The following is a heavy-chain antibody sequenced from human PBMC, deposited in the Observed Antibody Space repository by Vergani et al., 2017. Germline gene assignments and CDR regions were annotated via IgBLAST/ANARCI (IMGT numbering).Heavy chain of an antibody. CDR1: GYSFTSYW. CDR2: IDPSDSYT. D-gene: IGHD6-6*01. CDR3: ATPSSSRFDYYGMDV. V-gene: IGHV5-10-1*03. Sequence: EVQLVQSGAEVKKPGESLRISCKGSGYSFTSYWISWVRQMPGKGLEWMGRIDPSDSYTNYSPSFQGHVTISADKSISTAYLQWSSLKASDTAMYYWATPSSSRFDYYGMDVWGQGTTVTVSS. J-gene: IGHJ6*02.